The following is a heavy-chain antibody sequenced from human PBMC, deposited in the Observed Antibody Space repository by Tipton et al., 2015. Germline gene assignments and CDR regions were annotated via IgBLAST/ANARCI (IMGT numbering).Heavy chain of an antibody. D-gene: IGHD3-22*01. CDR1: GGSISSGNYY. V-gene: IGHV4-31*11. CDR2: IHYSGTT. CDR3: ARGQSFYYDRGYGMDV. J-gene: IGHJ6*02. Sequence: TLSLTCAVSGGSISSGNYYWTWIRQHPGKGLEWIGYIHYSGTTYYNPSLRSRVSMSVDTSKNQFSLKLSSVTAADTAVYYCARGQSFYYDRGYGMDVWGQGTTVTVSS.